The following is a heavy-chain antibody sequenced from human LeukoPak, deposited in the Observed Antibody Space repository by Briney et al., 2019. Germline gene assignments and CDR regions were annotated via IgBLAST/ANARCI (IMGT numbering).Heavy chain of an antibody. CDR2: INSDGCST. Sequence: TGGSLRLSCAASGFTFSSYWMHWVRQAPGKGLVWVSRINSDGCSTSYADSVKGRFTISRDNAKNTLYLQMNSLRAEDTAVYYCARDFPAGDYGDNWGQGTLVTVSS. CDR3: ARDFPAGDYGDN. V-gene: IGHV3-74*01. CDR1: GFTFSSYW. J-gene: IGHJ4*02. D-gene: IGHD4-17*01.